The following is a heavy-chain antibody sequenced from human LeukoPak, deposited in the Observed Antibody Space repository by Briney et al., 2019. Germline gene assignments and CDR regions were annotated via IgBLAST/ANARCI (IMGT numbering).Heavy chain of an antibody. J-gene: IGHJ4*02. CDR2: IYYSGTT. CDR3: ARGVYIAAAQYAY. D-gene: IGHD6-13*01. Sequence: SETLSLTCTVSGGSISSGGYYWSWIRQHPGKGLEWIGYIYYSGTTNYNPSPKSRVTISVDTSKNQFSLKLSSVTAADTAVYYCARGVYIAAAQYAYWGQGTLVAVSS. CDR1: GGSISSGGYY. V-gene: IGHV4-61*08.